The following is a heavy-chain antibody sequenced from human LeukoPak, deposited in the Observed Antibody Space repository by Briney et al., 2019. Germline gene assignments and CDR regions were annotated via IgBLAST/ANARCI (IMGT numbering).Heavy chain of an antibody. J-gene: IGHJ6*03. V-gene: IGHV4-34*01. CDR1: GGSFSGYY. D-gene: IGHD3-22*01. CDR2: INHSGST. CDR3: ARGVRVDSSGYLANYYYYYMDV. Sequence: KPSETLSLTCAVYGGSFSGYYWSWIRQPPGKGLEWIGEINHSGSTNYNPSLKSRVTISVDTSKNQFSLKLSSVTAADTAVYYCARGVRVDSSGYLANYYYYYMDVWGKGTTVTVSS.